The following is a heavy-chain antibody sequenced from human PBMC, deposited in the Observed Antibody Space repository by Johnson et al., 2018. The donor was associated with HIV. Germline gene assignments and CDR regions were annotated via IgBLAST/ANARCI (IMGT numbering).Heavy chain of an antibody. J-gene: IGHJ3*02. V-gene: IGHV3-72*01. Sequence: VQLVESGGGLVQPGGSLRLSCAASGFTFSSYAMHWVRQAPGKGLEWVGRSRNKANSYTTEYAASVKGRFTISRDNSKNSLYLQMNRLRTEDTALYYCAKDCGDDGSRGWEDVFDIWGQGTMVTVSS. D-gene: IGHD1-26*01. CDR1: GFTFSSYA. CDR3: AKDCGDDGSRGWEDVFDI. CDR2: SRNKANSYTT.